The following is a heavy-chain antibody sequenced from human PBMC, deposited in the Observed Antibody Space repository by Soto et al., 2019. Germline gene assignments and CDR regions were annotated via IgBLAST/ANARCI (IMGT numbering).Heavy chain of an antibody. Sequence: EVQLLESGGGLEQPGGSLRLSCVGSGHTFHNYAMTWVRQAPGKGLEWVSGISGSGGSTYYADSVMGRFTISRDDSKNTLYLQMTSLRAEDKALYYCAKVSRGIGVVPGALNWGQGTLVTVSS. CDR3: AKVSRGIGVVPGALN. D-gene: IGHD2-2*01. V-gene: IGHV3-23*01. J-gene: IGHJ4*02. CDR1: GHTFHNYA. CDR2: ISGSGGST.